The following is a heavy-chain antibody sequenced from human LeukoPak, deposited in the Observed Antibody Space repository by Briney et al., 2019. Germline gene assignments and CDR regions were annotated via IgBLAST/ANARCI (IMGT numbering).Heavy chain of an antibody. Sequence: SETLSLTCAVYGGSFSGYYWSWIRQPPGKGLEWIGEINHGGSTNYNPSLKSRVTISVDTSKNQFSLKLSSVTAADTAVYYCARGPRSYSSSWRLGYYFDYWGQGTLVTVSS. CDR2: INHGGST. D-gene: IGHD6-13*01. CDR3: ARGPRSYSSSWRLGYYFDY. CDR1: GGSFSGYY. J-gene: IGHJ4*02. V-gene: IGHV4-34*01.